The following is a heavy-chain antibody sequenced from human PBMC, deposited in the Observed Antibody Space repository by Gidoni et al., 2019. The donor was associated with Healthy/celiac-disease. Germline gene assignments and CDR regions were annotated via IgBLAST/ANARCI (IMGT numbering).Heavy chain of an antibody. CDR2: IRSKAYGGTT. V-gene: IGHV3-49*04. D-gene: IGHD6-19*01. CDR1: GFTFGDYA. Sequence: EVQLVESGGGLVQPGRSLRLSCTASGFTFGDYAMRWVRQAPGKGLEWVGFIRSKAYGGTTEYAASVKGRFTISRDDSKSIAYLQMNSLKTEDTAVYYCTRSFEQWLSDSLYYFDYWGQGTLVTVSS. J-gene: IGHJ4*02. CDR3: TRSFEQWLSDSLYYFDY.